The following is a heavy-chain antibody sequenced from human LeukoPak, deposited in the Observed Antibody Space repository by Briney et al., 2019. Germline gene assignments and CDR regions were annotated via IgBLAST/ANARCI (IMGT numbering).Heavy chain of an antibody. V-gene: IGHV3-30*18. D-gene: IGHD3-22*01. CDR2: ISYDGSNK. J-gene: IGHJ4*02. CDR1: GFTFSSCG. CDR3: AKDGHYDSSGYYGVFDY. Sequence: PGGSLRLSCAASGFTFSSCGMHWVRQAPGKGLEWVAVISYDGSNKYYADSVKGRFTISRDNSKNTLYLQMNSLRAEDTAVYYCAKDGHYDSSGYYGVFDYWGQGTLVTVSS.